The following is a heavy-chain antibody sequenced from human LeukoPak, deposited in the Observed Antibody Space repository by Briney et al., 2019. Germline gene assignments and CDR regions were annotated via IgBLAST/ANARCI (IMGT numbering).Heavy chain of an antibody. V-gene: IGHV3-11*01. D-gene: IGHD2-21*01. CDR2: ISKNGKTI. Sequence: GGSPRLSCAASGFTFSDYYMSWIRQAPGKGLEWLSYISKNGKTIYYADSVKGRFTISRDNAKKSVYLQMNSLRAEDTAVYYCATTGLLGDIPWGQGTLVTVSS. J-gene: IGHJ5*02. CDR1: GFTFSDYY. CDR3: ATTGLLGDIP.